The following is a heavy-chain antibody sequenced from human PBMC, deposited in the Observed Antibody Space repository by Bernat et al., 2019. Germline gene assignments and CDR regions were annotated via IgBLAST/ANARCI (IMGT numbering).Heavy chain of an antibody. CDR2: ISSSGSTI. J-gene: IGHJ6*02. CDR1: GFTFSDYY. V-gene: IGHV3-11*04. CDR3: ARDINVLNDFWSGSGMDV. Sequence: QVQLVESGGGLVKPGGSLRLSCAASGFTFSDYYMSWIRQAPGKGLEWVSYISSSGSTIYYADSVKGRFTISRDNAKNSLYLQMNSLRAEDTAVYYCARDINVLNDFWSGSGMDVWGQGTTVTVSS. D-gene: IGHD3-3*01.